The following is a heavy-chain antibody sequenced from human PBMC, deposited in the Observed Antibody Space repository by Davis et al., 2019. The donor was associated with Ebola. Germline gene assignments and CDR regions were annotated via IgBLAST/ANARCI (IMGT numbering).Heavy chain of an antibody. V-gene: IGHV1-2*02. CDR3: ARASGYGDYAFDY. CDR1: GYTFTGYY. D-gene: IGHD4-17*01. CDR2: INPNSGGT. J-gene: IGHJ4*02. Sequence: ASVKVSCKASGYTFTGYYIHWVRQAPGQGLEWMGWINPNSGGTNYAQKFQGRVTMTRDTSISTAYMELSRLRSDDTAVYYCARASGYGDYAFDYWGQGTLVTVSS.